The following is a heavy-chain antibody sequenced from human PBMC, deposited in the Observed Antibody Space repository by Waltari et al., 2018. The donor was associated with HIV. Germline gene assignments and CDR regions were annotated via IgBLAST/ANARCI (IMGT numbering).Heavy chain of an antibody. D-gene: IGHD3-10*01. Sequence: EVQLVESGGGLVKPGGSLRLSCAASGFTFSNARMSWVRQAPGKGLEWVGRIKSKTDGGTTDYAAPVKGRFTISRDDSKNTLYLQMNSLKTEDTAVYYCTTLVLLGVGMDVWGQGTTVTVSS. V-gene: IGHV3-15*01. CDR2: IKSKTDGGTT. J-gene: IGHJ6*02. CDR3: TTLVLLGVGMDV. CDR1: GFTFSNAR.